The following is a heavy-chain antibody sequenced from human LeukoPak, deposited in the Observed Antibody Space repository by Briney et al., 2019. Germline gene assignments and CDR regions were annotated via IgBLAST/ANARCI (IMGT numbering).Heavy chain of an antibody. CDR2: ISSSSSYI. J-gene: IGHJ3*02. Sequence: PGTSLRLSCAASGFSFSTYAMHWVRQAPGKGLEWVSSISSSSSYIYYADSVKGRFTISRDNAKNSLYLQMNSLRAEDTAVYYCAGDGIFDYGDAFDIWGQGTMVTVSS. V-gene: IGHV3-21*01. CDR1: GFSFSTYA. CDR3: AGDGIFDYGDAFDI. D-gene: IGHD4-17*01.